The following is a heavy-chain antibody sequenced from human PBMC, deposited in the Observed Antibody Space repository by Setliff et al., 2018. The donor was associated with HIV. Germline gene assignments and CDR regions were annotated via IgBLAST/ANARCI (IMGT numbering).Heavy chain of an antibody. D-gene: IGHD2-8*01. CDR2: ISGHNGDT. V-gene: IGHV1-18*01. CDR3: ARGYCTNGVCQSFDY. CDR1: GYTFSRYD. Sequence: VASVKVSCKASGYTFSRYDVTWVRQAPGQGLEWMGGISGHNGDTKYPQKFQGRVTMTTDTSTSTAYMELRSLRSDDTAVYYCARGYCTNGVCQSFDYWGQGTLVTVSS. J-gene: IGHJ4*02.